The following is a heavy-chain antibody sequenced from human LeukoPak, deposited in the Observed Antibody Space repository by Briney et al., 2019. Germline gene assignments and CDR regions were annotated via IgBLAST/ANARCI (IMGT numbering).Heavy chain of an antibody. D-gene: IGHD2-8*01. CDR3: ARGGLRVMVYRLYYMDV. V-gene: IGHV1-2*02. Sequence: ASVKVSCKASGYNFTGYYMHWVRQAPGQGLEWMGWINPDSGDTKYAQKLQGRITMTRDTSISTAYKELTRLRSDDTAVYYCARGGLRVMVYRLYYMDVWGKGTTVTVSS. CDR2: INPDSGDT. J-gene: IGHJ6*03. CDR1: GYNFTGYY.